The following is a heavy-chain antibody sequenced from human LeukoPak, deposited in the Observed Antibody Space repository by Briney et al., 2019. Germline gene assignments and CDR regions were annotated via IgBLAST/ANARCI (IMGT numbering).Heavy chain of an antibody. J-gene: IGHJ4*02. CDR2: IIPILGIA. CDR3: ARDGTFTGIAVAATGDY. Sequence: SVKVSCKASGGTFSSYAISWVRQAPGQGLEWMGRIIPILGIANYARKFQGRVTITADKSTSTAYMELSSLRSEDTAVYYCARDGTFTGIAVAATGDYWGQGTLVTVSS. CDR1: GGTFSSYA. D-gene: IGHD6-19*01. V-gene: IGHV1-69*04.